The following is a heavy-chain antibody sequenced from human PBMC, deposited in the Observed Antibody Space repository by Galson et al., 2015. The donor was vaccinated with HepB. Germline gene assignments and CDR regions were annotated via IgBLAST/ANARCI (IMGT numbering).Heavy chain of an antibody. CDR3: ARKRGIRN. CDR1: GFTFSSDW. J-gene: IGHJ4*02. V-gene: IGHV3-7*03. Sequence: SLRLSCAGSGFTFSSDWMNWVRQAPGKGLEWVANINQDGSEKYYVDSVKGRFTISRDNAKNSLYLQMNNLRAEDTAVYYCARKRGIRNWGQGTLVTVSS. D-gene: IGHD3-3*02. CDR2: INQDGSEK.